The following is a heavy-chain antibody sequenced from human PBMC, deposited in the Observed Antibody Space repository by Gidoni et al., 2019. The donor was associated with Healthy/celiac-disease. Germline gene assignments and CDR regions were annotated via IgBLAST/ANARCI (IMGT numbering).Heavy chain of an antibody. CDR3: ARDGYYDILTGLSQYYYYGMDV. CDR2: IYTSGST. Sequence: RHPAGKGLEWIGRIYTSGSTNYNPSLKSRVTMSVDTSKNQFSLKLSSVTAADTAVYYCARDGYYDILTGLSQYYYYGMDVWGQGTTVTVSS. V-gene: IGHV4-4*07. J-gene: IGHJ6*02. D-gene: IGHD3-9*01.